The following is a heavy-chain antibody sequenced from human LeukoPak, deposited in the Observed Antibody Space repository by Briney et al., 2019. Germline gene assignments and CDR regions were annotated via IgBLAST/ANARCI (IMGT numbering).Heavy chain of an antibody. CDR3: ARQPNYEGAYYFDH. Sequence: PSETLSLTCTVSGGSISSSSYYWGWIRQPPGKGLEWIGSIYYSGSTYYNPSLKSRVTISVDTSKNQFSLKLSSVTAADTAVYYCARQPNYEGAYYFDHWGQGTLVTVSS. CDR2: IYYSGST. V-gene: IGHV4-39*01. D-gene: IGHD3-22*01. J-gene: IGHJ4*02. CDR1: GGSISSSSYY.